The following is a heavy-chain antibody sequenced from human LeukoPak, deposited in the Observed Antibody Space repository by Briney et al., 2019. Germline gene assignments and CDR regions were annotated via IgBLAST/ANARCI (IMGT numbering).Heavy chain of an antibody. CDR1: GFTFRSYG. D-gene: IGHD3-10*01. CDR2: ILYDGTNK. Sequence: GRSLRLSCAASGFTFRSYGMHWVRQAPGKGLEWVALILYDGTNKYYADSVKGRFTISRANSKNTLYLQMNSLRSEDTAVYYCAKDFDRGSGSQYFDLWGGGTLVTVSS. J-gene: IGHJ2*01. V-gene: IGHV3-30*18. CDR3: AKDFDRGSGSQYFDL.